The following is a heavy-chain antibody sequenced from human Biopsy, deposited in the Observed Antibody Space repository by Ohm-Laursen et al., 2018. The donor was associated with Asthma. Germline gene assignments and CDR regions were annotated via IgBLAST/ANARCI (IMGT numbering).Heavy chain of an antibody. J-gene: IGHJ4*02. V-gene: IGHV1-69*13. CDR2: INSVFGTT. Sequence: SAKVSCKSLGGTFNTYVIGWVRQAPGQGLEWMGGINSVFGTTTYPQKFQDRVTITADDSTSTVYMELSSLRSEDTAVYYCARKAGSCISRTCYSLDFWGQGTLVTVPS. CDR3: ARKAGSCISRTCYSLDF. CDR1: GGTFNTYV. D-gene: IGHD2-2*01.